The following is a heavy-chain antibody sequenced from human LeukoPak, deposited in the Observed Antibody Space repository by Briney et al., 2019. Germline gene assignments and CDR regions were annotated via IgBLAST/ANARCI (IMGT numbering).Heavy chain of an antibody. Sequence: SETLSLTCTVSGGSIRIYYWTWIRQPPGQGLEWIAYIYYSGSANYNPSLKSRVTISVDTSKNQFSLKLRSVTAADTAIYYCARLPPIAGRTARFDYWGQGTLVTVSS. CDR1: GGSIRIYY. V-gene: IGHV4-59*08. J-gene: IGHJ4*02. D-gene: IGHD6-6*01. CDR3: ARLPPIAGRTARFDY. CDR2: IYYSGSA.